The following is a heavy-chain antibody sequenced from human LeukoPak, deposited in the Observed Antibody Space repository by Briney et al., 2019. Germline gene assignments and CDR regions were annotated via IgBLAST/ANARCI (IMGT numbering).Heavy chain of an antibody. V-gene: IGHV4-59*01. D-gene: IGHD3-3*01. CDR3: ARANYDFWSGYYWNYYFDY. Sequence: SETLSLTCTVSGGSISGYYWSWIRQPPGKGLEWIGYIYYSGSTNYNPSLKSRVTISVDTSKNQFSLKLSSVTAADTAVYYCARANYDFWSGYYWNYYFDYWGQGTLVTVSS. CDR1: GGSISGYY. J-gene: IGHJ4*02. CDR2: IYYSGST.